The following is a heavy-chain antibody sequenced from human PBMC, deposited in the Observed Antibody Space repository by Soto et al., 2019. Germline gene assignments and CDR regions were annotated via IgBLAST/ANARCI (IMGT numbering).Heavy chain of an antibody. D-gene: IGHD2-8*01. CDR1: GFTFSSYA. J-gene: IGHJ4*02. CDR3: AKRHGAGGHFDY. Sequence: DVQLLESGGGLVQPEGSPRLSCAASGFTFSSYAMGWVRQGPGKGLEWVAVVSIGGSTHYADSVRGRFTISRDNSKNTLSLQMNSLTAEDTAVYFCAKRHGAGGHFDYWGQGALVTVSS. CDR2: VSIGGST. V-gene: IGHV3-23*01.